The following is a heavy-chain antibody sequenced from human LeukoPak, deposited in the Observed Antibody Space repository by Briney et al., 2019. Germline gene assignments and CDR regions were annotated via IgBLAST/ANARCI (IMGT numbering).Heavy chain of an antibody. Sequence: SGGSLRLSCAASGFTFSSYSMNWVRQAPGKGLEWVSSISSSSSYIYYADSVKGRFTISRDNAKNSLYLQMNSQRAEDTAVYYCARDRDWELPFDYWGRGTLVTVSS. CDR3: ARDRDWELPFDY. V-gene: IGHV3-21*01. J-gene: IGHJ4*02. CDR1: GFTFSSYS. D-gene: IGHD1-26*01. CDR2: ISSSSSYI.